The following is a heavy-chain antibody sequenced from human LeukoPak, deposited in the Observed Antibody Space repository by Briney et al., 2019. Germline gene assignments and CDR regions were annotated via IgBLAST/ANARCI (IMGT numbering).Heavy chain of an antibody. CDR1: GGSISSHY. J-gene: IGHJ5*02. CDR3: ARDAFGSGSYSGDLWVDR. Sequence: SETLSLTCTVSGGSISSHYCTWIRQPAGRGLEWMGRISSSGYTNNNPSLKSRVIMSLATYTNQFSLKLSSVTAADTAVYYCARDAFGSGSYSGDLWVDRWGQGTLVSVSS. CDR2: ISSSGYT. D-gene: IGHD3-10*01. V-gene: IGHV4-4*07.